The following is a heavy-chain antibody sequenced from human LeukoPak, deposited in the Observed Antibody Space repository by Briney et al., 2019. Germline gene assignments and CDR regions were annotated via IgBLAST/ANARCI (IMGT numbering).Heavy chain of an antibody. Sequence: PSETLSLTCTVSGGSISSYYWSWIRQPPGKGLEWIGYIYYSGSTNYNPSLKSRVTISVDTSKNQFSLKLSSVTAADTAVYYCARGHTAADAFDIWGQGTMVTVSS. V-gene: IGHV4-59*08. CDR3: ARGHTAADAFDI. CDR2: IYYSGST. CDR1: GGSISSYY. J-gene: IGHJ3*02. D-gene: IGHD2-21*02.